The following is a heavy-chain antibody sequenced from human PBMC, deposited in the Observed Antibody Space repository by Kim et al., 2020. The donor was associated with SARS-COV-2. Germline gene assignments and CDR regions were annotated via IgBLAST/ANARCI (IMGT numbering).Heavy chain of an antibody. D-gene: IGHD2-8*01. V-gene: IGHV4-39*01. CDR2: VHYSGNT. Sequence: SETLSLTCTVSGGSTSTSNYFWGWIRQPPGKGLEWIGSVHYSGNTHYNPSLNSRVTVSVDTSKNQFSLNLSSVTAADTAVYYCVRHKRTGYDNGACRLDYWGRGTLVTVSS. CDR1: GGSTSTSNYF. CDR3: VRHKRTGYDNGACRLDY. J-gene: IGHJ4*01.